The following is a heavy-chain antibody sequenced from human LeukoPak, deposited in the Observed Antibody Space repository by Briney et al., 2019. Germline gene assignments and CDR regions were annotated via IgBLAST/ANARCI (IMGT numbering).Heavy chain of an antibody. D-gene: IGHD3-22*01. Sequence: PGGSLRLSCTTSGFTFSDYAVSWVRQAPGKGLEWIGFIRNKANGGTTEYAASVKGRFTISRDDSKTIAHLQMSSLKTEDTAVYXXXRXYXSGWXSGAFDIWGQGTMVTVSS. CDR1: GFTFSDYA. CDR3: XRXYXSGWXSGAFDI. J-gene: IGHJ3*02. CDR2: IRNKANGGTT. V-gene: IGHV3-49*04.